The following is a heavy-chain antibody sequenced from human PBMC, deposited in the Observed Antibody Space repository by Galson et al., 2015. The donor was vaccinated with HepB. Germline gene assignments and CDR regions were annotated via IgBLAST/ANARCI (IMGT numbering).Heavy chain of an antibody. CDR3: ARDMTTVTTSYWFDP. D-gene: IGHD4-17*01. CDR1: GGTFSSYA. J-gene: IGHJ5*02. V-gene: IGHV1-69*13. Sequence: SVKVSCKASGGTFSSYAISWVRQAPGQGLEWMGGIIPIFGTANYAQKFQGRVTITADESTSTAYMELSSLRSEDTAVYYCARDMTTVTTSYWFDPWGQGTLVTVSS. CDR2: IIPIFGTA.